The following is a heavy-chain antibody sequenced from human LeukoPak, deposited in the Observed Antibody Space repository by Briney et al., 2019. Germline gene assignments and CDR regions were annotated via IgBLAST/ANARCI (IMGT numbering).Heavy chain of an antibody. CDR2: IYHSGST. CDR3: ARGGDGYNYSPFDY. D-gene: IGHD5-24*01. J-gene: IGHJ4*02. Sequence: PSETLSLTCAVSGDSISSGGYSWSWIRQPPGKGLEWIGYIYHSGSTYYNPSLKSRVTISVDRSKNQFSLKLSSVTAADTAVYYCARGGDGYNYSPFDYWGQGTLVTVSS. V-gene: IGHV4-30-2*01. CDR1: GDSISSGGYS.